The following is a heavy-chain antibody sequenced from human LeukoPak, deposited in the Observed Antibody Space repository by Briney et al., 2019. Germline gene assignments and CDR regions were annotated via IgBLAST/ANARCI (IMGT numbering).Heavy chain of an antibody. J-gene: IGHJ1*01. CDR1: GFTFSSYA. Sequence: GGSLRLSCAASGFTFSSYAMHWVRQAPGKGLEWVSLISGDGGSTYYADPVKGRFTISRDNSKNSLYLQMNSLRTEDTALYYCAKDIDHEYFQHWGQGTLVTVSS. CDR2: ISGDGGST. CDR3: AKDIDHEYFQH. V-gene: IGHV3-43*02.